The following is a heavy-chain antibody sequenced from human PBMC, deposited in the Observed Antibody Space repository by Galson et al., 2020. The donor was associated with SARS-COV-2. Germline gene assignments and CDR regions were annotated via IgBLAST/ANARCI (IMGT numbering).Heavy chain of an antibody. D-gene: IGHD3-10*01. V-gene: IGHV4-30-4*08. CDR2: MYHSGNT. CDR1: GDSITSGDYY. J-gene: IGHJ6*03. Sequence: SETLSLTCTVSGDSITSGDYYWTWIRQPPGKGLEWIGYMYHSGNTNYNPSLRRRITISLDTSKNQFSLTLTSVTAADTAIYYCARANFGWTYYYYMNVWGKGTTVTVSS. CDR3: ARANFGWTYYYYMNV.